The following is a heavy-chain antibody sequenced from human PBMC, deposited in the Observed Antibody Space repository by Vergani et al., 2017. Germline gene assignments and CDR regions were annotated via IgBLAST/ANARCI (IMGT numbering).Heavy chain of an antibody. Sequence: QVQLVESGGGVVQPGRSLRLSCAASGFTFSSYGMHWVRQAPGKGLEWVAVISYDGSNKYYADSVKGRFTISRDNSKNTLYLQMNSLRAEDTAVYYCAKAGGPYYGSGSYYFDYWGQGTLVTVSS. CDR3: AKAGGPYYGSGSYYFDY. D-gene: IGHD3-10*01. J-gene: IGHJ4*02. CDR2: ISYDGSNK. CDR1: GFTFSSYG. V-gene: IGHV3-30*18.